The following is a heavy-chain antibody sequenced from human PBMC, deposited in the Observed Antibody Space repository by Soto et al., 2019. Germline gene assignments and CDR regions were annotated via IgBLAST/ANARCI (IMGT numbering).Heavy chain of an antibody. CDR1: GFTFTTYS. D-gene: IGHD2-15*01. Sequence: PGGSLRLSCADSGFTFTTYSMHRVRQAPGKGLEWVAVISNDGRGKYYADSVKGRFTISRDNSKNTLYLQMNSLRSDDTAVYYCARDQCFGGGRSCYYFDFWGQGTLVTVSS. CDR2: ISNDGRGK. CDR3: ARDQCFGGGRSCYYFDF. V-gene: IGHV3-30*04. J-gene: IGHJ4*02.